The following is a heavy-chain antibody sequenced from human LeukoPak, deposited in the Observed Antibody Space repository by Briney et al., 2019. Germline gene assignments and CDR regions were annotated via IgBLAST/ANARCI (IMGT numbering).Heavy chain of an antibody. CDR3: ARAMSTFGGVRNYFDS. V-gene: IGHV3-48*04. CDR1: GFTFSSYS. Sequence: GGSLRLSCAASGFTFSSYSMNWVRQAPGKGLEWISFVSISSGTIYYADSVKGRFRISRDNAKSSLDLEMNSPRAEDTAVYYCARAMSTFGGVRNYFDSWGQGTLVTVSS. J-gene: IGHJ4*02. D-gene: IGHD3-16*01. CDR2: VSISSGTI.